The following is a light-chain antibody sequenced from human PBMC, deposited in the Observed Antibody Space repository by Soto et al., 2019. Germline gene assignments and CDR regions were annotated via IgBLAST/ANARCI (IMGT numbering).Light chain of an antibody. V-gene: IGLV2-11*01. Sequence: QSVLTQPRSVSGSPGQSVTISCTGTSSDVGGYNYVSWYQQHPGNAPKVMIYDVSKRPSGIPDRFSGSKSGNTASLTISGLQAEDEADYYCCSFAGSYTYVLGTGTKLTVL. CDR3: CSFAGSYTYV. CDR1: SSDVGGYNY. CDR2: DVS. J-gene: IGLJ1*01.